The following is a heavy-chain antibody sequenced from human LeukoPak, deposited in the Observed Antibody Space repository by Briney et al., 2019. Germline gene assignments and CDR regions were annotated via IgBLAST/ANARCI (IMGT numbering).Heavy chain of an antibody. D-gene: IGHD3-22*01. CDR1: GFTFSSYA. CDR2: ISYDGSNK. CDR3: ARDRGAIYYYDSSGYDY. V-gene: IGHV3-30-3*01. J-gene: IGHJ4*02. Sequence: GGSLRLSCAASGFTFSSYAMHWVRQAPGKGLEWVAVISYDGSNKYYADSVKGRFTISRDNSKNTLYLQMNSLRAEDTAVYYCARDRGAIYYYDSSGYDYWGQGTLVTVSS.